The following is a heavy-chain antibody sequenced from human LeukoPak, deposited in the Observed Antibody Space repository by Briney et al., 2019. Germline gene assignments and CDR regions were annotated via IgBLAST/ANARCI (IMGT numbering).Heavy chain of an antibody. CDR1: GFIFSRYW. CDR2: MSSSGGTI. D-gene: IGHD1-26*01. CDR3: ARPTAVGATPRAFDI. Sequence: GGSLRLSCAASGFIFSRYWMNWVRQAPGKGLEWVSYMSSSGGTIYYADSVKGRFTISRDNAKSSLYLQMNSLRVEDTAVYYCARPTAVGATPRAFDIWGQGTMVTVSS. J-gene: IGHJ3*02. V-gene: IGHV3-48*03.